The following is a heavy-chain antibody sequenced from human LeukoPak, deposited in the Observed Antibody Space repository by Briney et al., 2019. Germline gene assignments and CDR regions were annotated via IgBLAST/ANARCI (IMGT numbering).Heavy chain of an antibody. CDR1: GFTFSSYG. V-gene: IGHV3-30*02. CDR3: AKGAIPRSSYDAFDI. Sequence: GGSLRLSCAASGFTFSSYGMHWVRQAPGKGLEWVAFIRYDGSNKYYADSVKGRFTISRDNSKNTLYLQMNSLRAEDTAVYYCAKGAIPRSSYDAFDIWGQGTMVTVSS. CDR2: IRYDGSNK. D-gene: IGHD6-13*01. J-gene: IGHJ3*02.